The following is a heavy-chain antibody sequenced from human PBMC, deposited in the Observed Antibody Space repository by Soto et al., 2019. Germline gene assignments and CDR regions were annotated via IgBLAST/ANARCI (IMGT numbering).Heavy chain of an antibody. Sequence: QVHLVQSGAEVRKPGSSVKVSCKASGGTLSSFAFTWVRQAPGHGLEWMGGIIPIIGTVDYAQNFQGRVTITAAESTSTVYMELSSLRSEDTAVYYCARGPTAYDIWGQGTMVTVSS. J-gene: IGHJ3*02. CDR2: IIPIIGTV. V-gene: IGHV1-69*12. CDR3: ARGPTAYDI. CDR1: GGTLSSFA.